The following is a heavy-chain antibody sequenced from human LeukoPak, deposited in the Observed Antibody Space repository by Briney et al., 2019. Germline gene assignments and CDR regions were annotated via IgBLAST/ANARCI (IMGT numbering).Heavy chain of an antibody. D-gene: IGHD3-22*01. CDR2: INHSGST. CDR3: ARGLRDYYDSSASLDY. CDR1: GGSFSGYY. Sequence: SETLSLTCAVYGGSFSGYYWSWIRQPPGKGLEWIGEINHSGSTNYHPSLKSRVTISVDTSKNQFSLKLSSVTAADTAVYYCARGLRDYYDSSASLDYWGQGTLVTVSS. V-gene: IGHV4-34*01. J-gene: IGHJ4*02.